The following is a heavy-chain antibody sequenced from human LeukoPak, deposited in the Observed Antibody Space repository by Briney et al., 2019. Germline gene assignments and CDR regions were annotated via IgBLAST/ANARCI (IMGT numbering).Heavy chain of an antibody. J-gene: IGHJ4*02. CDR2: IYPGDSDT. V-gene: IGHV5-51*01. CDR1: GYSFTSYW. D-gene: IGHD3-10*01. CDR3: ARRSGNYYGSGSYYNLDY. Sequence: GASLKISCKGSGYSFTSYWIGWVRQMPGKGLEWMGIIYPGDSDTRYSPSFQGQVTISADKSISTAYLQWSSLKASDTAMYYCARRSGNYYGSGSYYNLDYWGQGTLVTVSS.